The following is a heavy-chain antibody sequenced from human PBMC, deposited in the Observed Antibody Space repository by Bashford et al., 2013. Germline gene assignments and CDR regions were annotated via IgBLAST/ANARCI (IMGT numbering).Heavy chain of an antibody. CDR1: GFTFTTYA. J-gene: IGHJ4*02. V-gene: IGHV3-23*01. Sequence: GSLRLSCAASGFTFTTYAMSWIRQAPWKGLESVSTVLSDGRTYYADSVKGRFSISRDNSKNTAYLQMNSLRAEDTAVYYCASIRSNWNSDYWGQGTLVTVSS. D-gene: IGHD1-1*01. CDR2: VLSDGRT. CDR3: ASIRSNWNSDY.